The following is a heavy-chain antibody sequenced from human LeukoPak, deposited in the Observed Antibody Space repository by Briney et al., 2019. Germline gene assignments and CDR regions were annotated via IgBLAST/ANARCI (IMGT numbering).Heavy chain of an antibody. CDR2: INHGGST. V-gene: IGHV4-34*01. CDR3: ASPRGYYDSSGYLSNWFDP. CDR1: GGSFGGGSFSGYY. Sequence: PSETLSLTCAVYGGSFGGGSFSGYYWTWIRLPPGKGLEWIGEINHGGSTNYNPSLKSRVTISVDTSKNQFSLKLSSVTAADTAVYYCASPRGYYDSSGYLSNWFDPWGQGTLVTVSS. J-gene: IGHJ5*02. D-gene: IGHD3-22*01.